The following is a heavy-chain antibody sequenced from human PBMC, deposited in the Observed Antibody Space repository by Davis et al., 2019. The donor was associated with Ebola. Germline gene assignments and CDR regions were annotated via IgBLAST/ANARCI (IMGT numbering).Heavy chain of an antibody. V-gene: IGHV4-61*08. J-gene: IGHJ4*02. Sequence: SETLSLTCTVSGGSVSSGGYYWNWIRQPPGKGLEWIGYIYYSGSTDYSPSLRGRVTISLDTSKNQFSLSLTSVTAADTAVYYCVSWVSDAVSQFAHWGQGKQVIVSP. CDR2: IYYSGST. CDR1: GGSVSSGGYY. D-gene: IGHD2-21*01. CDR3: VSWVSDAVSQFAH.